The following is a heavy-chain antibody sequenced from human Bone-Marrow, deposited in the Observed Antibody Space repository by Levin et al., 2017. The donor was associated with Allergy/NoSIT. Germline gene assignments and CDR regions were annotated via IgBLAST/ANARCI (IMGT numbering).Heavy chain of an antibody. D-gene: IGHD4-17*01. Sequence: GGSLRLSCVASGFTFSTYWMSWVRQAPGKGLEWVANIKEDGSDKYYADSVKGRVTVSRDNAKNSLYLQMNSLRAEDTAVYYCARGYDYGDYAEAEDFYYGLDVWGQGTTVTV. CDR1: GFTFSTYW. V-gene: IGHV3-7*01. CDR3: ARGYDYGDYAEAEDFYYGLDV. CDR2: IKEDGSDK. J-gene: IGHJ6*02.